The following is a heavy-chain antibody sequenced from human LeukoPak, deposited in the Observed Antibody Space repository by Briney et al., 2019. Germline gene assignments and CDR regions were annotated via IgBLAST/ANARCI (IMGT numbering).Heavy chain of an antibody. D-gene: IGHD1-26*01. CDR3: VYSGRPNDAFDI. CDR1: GFTFSSYA. Sequence: PGGSLRLSCAASGFTFSSYAVSWVRQAPGKGLEWVSAISGSGGSTYYADSVKGRFTISRDNSKNTLYLQMNSLRAEDTAVYYCVYSGRPNDAFDIWGQGTMVTVSS. V-gene: IGHV3-23*01. CDR2: ISGSGGST. J-gene: IGHJ3*02.